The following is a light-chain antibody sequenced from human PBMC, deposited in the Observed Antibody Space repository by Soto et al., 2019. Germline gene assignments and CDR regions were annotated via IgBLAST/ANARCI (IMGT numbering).Light chain of an antibody. CDR2: GAS. CDR3: QLSHTTLT. V-gene: IGKV1-39*01. Sequence: DIQMTQSPSSLSASRGDRVTITCRASQTIATFLNWYQQKPGKAPKLLIYGASTLQSGVPSRFSGSGSGADFTLTISSLQPEDSATYYCQLSHTTLTVGQGTRLEIK. CDR1: QTIATF. J-gene: IGKJ5*01.